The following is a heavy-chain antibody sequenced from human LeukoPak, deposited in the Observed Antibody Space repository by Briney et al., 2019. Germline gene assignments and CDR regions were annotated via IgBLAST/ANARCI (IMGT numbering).Heavy chain of an antibody. V-gene: IGHV3-21*01. Sequence: PGGSLRLSCAASGFTFSGYSMNWVRQAPGKGLEWVSSISSSSYIYYADSVKGRFTISRDNAKNSLYLQMNSLRAEDTAVYYCARVIRVAVDAFDIWGQGTMVTVSS. J-gene: IGHJ3*02. D-gene: IGHD2-15*01. CDR3: ARVIRVAVDAFDI. CDR1: GFTFSGYS. CDR2: ISSSSYI.